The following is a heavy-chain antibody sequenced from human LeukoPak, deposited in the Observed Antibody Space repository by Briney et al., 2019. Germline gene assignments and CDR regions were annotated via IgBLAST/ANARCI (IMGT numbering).Heavy chain of an antibody. V-gene: IGHV4-4*07. Sequence: SETLSLTCTVSGGSISSYYWSWIRQPAGKGPEWIGRIYTSGSTNYNPSLKSRVTMSVDTSKNQFSLKLSSVTAADTAVYYCAREGGYCSSTSCHYNWFDPWGQGTLVTVSS. CDR2: IYTSGST. J-gene: IGHJ5*02. D-gene: IGHD2-2*01. CDR1: GGSISSYY. CDR3: AREGGYCSSTSCHYNWFDP.